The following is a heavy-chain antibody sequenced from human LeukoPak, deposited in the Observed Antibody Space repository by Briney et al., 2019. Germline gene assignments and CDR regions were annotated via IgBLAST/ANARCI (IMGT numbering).Heavy chain of an antibody. CDR2: ISESGVST. D-gene: IGHD1-26*01. J-gene: IGHJ4*02. CDR3: TRALVGATRGTFDY. V-gene: IGHV3-23*01. CDR1: GFTFSSYA. Sequence: PGGSLRLSCAASGFTFSSYAMSWVRQAPGKGLEWVSAISESGVSTYYADSVKGRFTVSRDNSDNTLYLQMNSLKTEDTAVYYCTRALVGATRGTFDYWGQGTLVTVSS.